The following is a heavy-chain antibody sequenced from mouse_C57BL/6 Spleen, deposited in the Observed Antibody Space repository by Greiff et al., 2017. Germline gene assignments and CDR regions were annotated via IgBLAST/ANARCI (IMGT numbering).Heavy chain of an antibody. CDR1: GFNIKDYY. CDR3: ARSNYGGQYYFDY. CDR2: IDPEDGET. D-gene: IGHD1-1*01. Sequence: VQLQQSGAELVKPGASVKLSCTASGFNIKDYYMHWVKQRPEQGLEWIGRIDPEDGETKYAPKFQGKATITADTSSNTAYLQLSSLTSEDTAVXYCARSNYGGQYYFDYWGQGTTLTVSS. V-gene: IGHV14-2*01. J-gene: IGHJ2*01.